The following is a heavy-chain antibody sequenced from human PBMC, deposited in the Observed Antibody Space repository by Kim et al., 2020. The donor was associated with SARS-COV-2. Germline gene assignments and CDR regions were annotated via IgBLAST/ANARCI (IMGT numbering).Heavy chain of an antibody. CDR1: GGSISSYY. V-gene: IGHV4-59*13. Sequence: SETLSLTCTVSGGSISSYYWSWIRQPPGKGLEWIGYIYYSGSTNYNPSLKSRVTISVDTSKNQFSLKLSSVTAADTAGYYCARVIAARPYNWFDPWGQGTLVTVSS. D-gene: IGHD6-6*01. CDR2: IYYSGST. J-gene: IGHJ5*02. CDR3: ARVIAARPYNWFDP.